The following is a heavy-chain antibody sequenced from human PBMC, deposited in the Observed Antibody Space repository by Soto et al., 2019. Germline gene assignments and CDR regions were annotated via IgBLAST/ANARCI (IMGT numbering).Heavy chain of an antibody. CDR3: ARDLPTMDV. Sequence: QVQLVQSGAEVKKPGASVKVSCKASGYTFTSYGISWLRQAPGQGLEWMGWILDYNGNTDNAQKLPGRVTITTGTSASTAYMELRSLRYDDTAVYYCARDLPTMDVWGQGTTVTVSS. CDR2: ILDYNGNT. V-gene: IGHV1-18*01. J-gene: IGHJ6*02. CDR1: GYTFTSYG. D-gene: IGHD4-4*01.